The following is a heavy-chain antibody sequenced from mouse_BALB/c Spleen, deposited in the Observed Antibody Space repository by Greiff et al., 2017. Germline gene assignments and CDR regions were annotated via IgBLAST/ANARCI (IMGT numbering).Heavy chain of an antibody. CDR1: GFSLTSYG. V-gene: IGHV2-2*02. CDR3: ARNPRQLGLRDMDY. CDR2: IWSGGST. Sequence: VQLVESGPGLVQPSQSLSITCTVSGFSLTSYGVHWVRQSPGKGLEWLGVIWSGGSTDYNAAFISRLSISKDNSKSQVFFKMISLQANDTAIYYCARNPRQLGLRDMDYWGQGTSVTVSS. J-gene: IGHJ4*01. D-gene: IGHD3-2*01.